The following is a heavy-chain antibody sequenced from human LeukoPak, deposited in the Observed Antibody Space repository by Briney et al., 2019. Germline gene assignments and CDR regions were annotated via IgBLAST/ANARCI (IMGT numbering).Heavy chain of an antibody. V-gene: IGHV1-2*02. Sequence: GASVKVSCKASVYAFTGYYMHWVRQAPGQGLGWMGWINPNSGGANYAQKFQGRVTMNRDASISTAYMELSRLRSDDTAVYYCARSLYSGYDLGYWGQGTLVTVSS. D-gene: IGHD5-12*01. CDR3: ARSLYSGYDLGY. CDR1: VYAFTGYY. J-gene: IGHJ4*02. CDR2: INPNSGGA.